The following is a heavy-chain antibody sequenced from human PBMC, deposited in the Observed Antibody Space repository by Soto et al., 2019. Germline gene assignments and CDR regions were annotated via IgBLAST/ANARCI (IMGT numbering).Heavy chain of an antibody. D-gene: IGHD6-13*01. CDR3: ATRVQDPGKYYYGMDV. V-gene: IGHV5-51*01. Sequence: GESLKISCKGSGYSFTTHWIGWVRQMPGKGLEWMGIIYPGDSDTRYSPSFQGQVTISADKSISTAYPQWSSLKASDTAMYYCATRVQDPGKYYYGMDVWGQGTTVTVSS. CDR1: GYSFTTHW. J-gene: IGHJ6*02. CDR2: IYPGDSDT.